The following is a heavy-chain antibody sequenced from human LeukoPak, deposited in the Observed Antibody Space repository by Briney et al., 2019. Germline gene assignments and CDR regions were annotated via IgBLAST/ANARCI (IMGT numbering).Heavy chain of an antibody. Sequence: GRSLRLSCAASGFTFSTYWMHWVRQAPWTGLVLVSRISSDGTNTYYADSVKGRFSISRDNAKNTLYLQMNSLRAEDTAVYYCARVYYYYYMDVWGKGTTVAVSS. CDR1: GFTFSTYW. V-gene: IGHV3-74*01. CDR2: ISSDGTNT. J-gene: IGHJ6*03. CDR3: ARVYYYYYMDV.